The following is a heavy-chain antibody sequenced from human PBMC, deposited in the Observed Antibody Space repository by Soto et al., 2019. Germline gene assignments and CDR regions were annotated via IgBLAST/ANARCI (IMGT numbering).Heavy chain of an antibody. CDR2: IYHSGST. J-gene: IGHJ4*02. Sequence: QLQLQESGSGRVKPSQTLSLTCAVSGGSISSGGYSWSWIRQPPGKGLEWIGYIYHSGSTYYNPSIKSRVTILVDRSKNQFSLKLSSVTAADTAVYYCARGEVVALGYWGQGTLVTVSS. V-gene: IGHV4-30-2*01. CDR3: ARGEVVALGY. D-gene: IGHD2-15*01. CDR1: GGSISSGGYS.